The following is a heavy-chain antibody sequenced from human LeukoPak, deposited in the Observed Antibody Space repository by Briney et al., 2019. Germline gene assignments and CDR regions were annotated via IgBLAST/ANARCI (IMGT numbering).Heavy chain of an antibody. CDR2: IYYSGTT. Sequence: SETLSLTCTVSGGSISTSGYYWGWIRPPPGKGLEWIATIYYSGTTYYNASLKSRVTISVDTSNNQFSLQLSSVTAADTAVYYCARHFPAVVPPQDWSQGILVTVSS. D-gene: IGHD6-19*01. CDR3: ARHFPAVVPPQD. V-gene: IGHV4-39*01. CDR1: GGSISTSGYY. J-gene: IGHJ4*02.